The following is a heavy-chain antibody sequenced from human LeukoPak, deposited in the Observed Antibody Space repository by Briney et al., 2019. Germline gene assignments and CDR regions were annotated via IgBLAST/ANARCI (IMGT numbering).Heavy chain of an antibody. Sequence: PGRSLRLSCAASGFTFSSYAMHWVRQAPGKGLEWVSVIRSKGNGGTTDHAASVKGRFTISRDDSKSVAYLQMNSLKTDDTAVYYCTRAFQSTYGWYLNFHWGQGTLVTVSS. CDR2: IRSKGNGGTT. CDR1: GFTFSSYA. V-gene: IGHV3-49*04. D-gene: IGHD6-19*01. CDR3: TRAFQSTYGWYLNFH. J-gene: IGHJ4*02.